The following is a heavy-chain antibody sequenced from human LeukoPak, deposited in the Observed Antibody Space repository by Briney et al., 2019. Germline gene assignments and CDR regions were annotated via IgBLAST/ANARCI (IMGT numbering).Heavy chain of an antibody. J-gene: IGHJ6*03. V-gene: IGHV1-2*02. CDR3: ARVASYGDHANYYYYYMDV. CDR1: GYTFTGYY. Sequence: VASVKVSCKASGYTFTGYYMHWVRQAPGQGIEWMGWINPNSGGTNYAQKFQGRVTMTRDTSISTAYMELSRLRSDDTAVYYCARVASYGDHANYYYYYMDVWGKGTTVTISS. CDR2: INPNSGGT. D-gene: IGHD4-17*01.